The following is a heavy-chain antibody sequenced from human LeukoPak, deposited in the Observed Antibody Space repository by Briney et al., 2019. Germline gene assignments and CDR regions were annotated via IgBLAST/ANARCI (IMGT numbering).Heavy chain of an antibody. J-gene: IGHJ4*02. Sequence: GGSLRLSCAASEIAVSDNYMSWVRQAPGMSLEWVSIIYSDGTTYYTDSVKGRFTISRDNSKNTLYLQMNSLRAEDTAVYYCARWICTSTTCFYNYWGQGTLVTVSS. V-gene: IGHV3-53*01. CDR1: EIAVSDNY. CDR2: IYSDGTT. D-gene: IGHD2/OR15-2a*01. CDR3: ARWICTSTTCFYNY.